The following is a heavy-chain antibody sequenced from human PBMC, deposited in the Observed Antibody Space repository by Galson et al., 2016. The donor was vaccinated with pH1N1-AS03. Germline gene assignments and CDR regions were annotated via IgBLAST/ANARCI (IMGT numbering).Heavy chain of an antibody. Sequence: SLRLSCAASGYTFSTFALHWVRQAPGKGLEALAYISHDGNNRYYTQSVRGRFAISRDNSKNTLYLQMNSLRPDDTAVYYCARDRNSDHMGDAFDLWGQGTMVTVSS. CDR3: ARDRNSDHMGDAFDL. J-gene: IGHJ3*01. CDR2: ISHDGNNR. CDR1: GYTFSTFA. D-gene: IGHD1-26*01. V-gene: IGHV3-30*09.